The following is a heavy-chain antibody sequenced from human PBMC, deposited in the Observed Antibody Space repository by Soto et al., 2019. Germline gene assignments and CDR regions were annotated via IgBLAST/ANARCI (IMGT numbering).Heavy chain of an antibody. V-gene: IGHV1-18*01. Sequence: ASVKVSCKASGYIFNSFGISWVRQAPGQGLEWMGWISAYTGNTKYAQNFQGRVTMTRNTSINTAYLELSSLTSEDTAVYYCAKKHSGSSLAYWGQGSLVTVS. CDR1: GYIFNSFG. CDR3: AKKHSGSSLAY. D-gene: IGHD6-6*01. CDR2: ISAYTGNT. J-gene: IGHJ4*02.